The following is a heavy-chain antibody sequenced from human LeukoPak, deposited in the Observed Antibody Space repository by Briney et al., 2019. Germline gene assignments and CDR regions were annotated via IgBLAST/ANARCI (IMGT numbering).Heavy chain of an antibody. CDR3: ARVMYYGFDP. CDR2: IKYDGSST. V-gene: IGHV3-74*01. Sequence: KSGGSLRLSCAASGFTFSSYWMHWVRHAPGKGLVWVSRIKYDGSSTNYADSVRGRFTISRDNSKNTLYLQMNSLRAEDTAVYYCARVMYYGFDPWGQGTLVTVSS. J-gene: IGHJ5*02. CDR1: GFTFSSYW. D-gene: IGHD3-10*01.